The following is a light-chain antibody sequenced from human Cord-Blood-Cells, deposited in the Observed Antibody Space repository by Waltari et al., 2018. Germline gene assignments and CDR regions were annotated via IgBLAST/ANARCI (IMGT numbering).Light chain of an antibody. CDR1: QSISSY. CDR3: QQSYSTPYT. J-gene: IGKJ2*01. V-gene: IGKV1-39*01. CDR2: AAS. Sequence: DLQLTQPPSSLSASVGDRDTITCRASQSISSYLNWYQQKPGKAPKLLIYAASSWQSGVPSRFSGSGSGTDFTLTSSSLQPEDFATYYCQQSYSTPYTFGQGTKLEIK.